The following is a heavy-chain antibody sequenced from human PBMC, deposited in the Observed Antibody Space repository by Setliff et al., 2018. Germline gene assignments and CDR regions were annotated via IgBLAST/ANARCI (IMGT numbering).Heavy chain of an antibody. D-gene: IGHD6-13*01. J-gene: IGHJ6*03. Sequence: GGSLRLSCAASGFTFSSYSMNWVRQAPGKGLEWVSSISSSSSYIYYADSVKGRFTISRDNAKNSLYLQMNSLRAEDTAVYYCAGARGSSWLFYYMDVWGKGTTVTVSS. CDR1: GFTFSSYS. CDR3: AGARGSSWLFYYMDV. V-gene: IGHV3-21*01. CDR2: ISSSSSYI.